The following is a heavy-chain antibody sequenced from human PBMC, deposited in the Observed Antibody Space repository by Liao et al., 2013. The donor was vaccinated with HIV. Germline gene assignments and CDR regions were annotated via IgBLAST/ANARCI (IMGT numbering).Heavy chain of an antibody. J-gene: IGHJ6*03. D-gene: IGHD7-27*01. CDR1: GGSISSYY. CDR3: ARGPLTGFYYYYMDV. V-gene: IGHV4-4*07. CDR2: IYTSGST. Sequence: QVQLQESGPGLVKPSETLSLTCTVSGGSISSYYWSWIRQPAGKGLEWIGRIYTSGSTNYNPSLKSRVTISVDTSKNQFSLKLSSVTAADTAVYYCARGPLTGFYYYYMDVWGKGTTVTVSS.